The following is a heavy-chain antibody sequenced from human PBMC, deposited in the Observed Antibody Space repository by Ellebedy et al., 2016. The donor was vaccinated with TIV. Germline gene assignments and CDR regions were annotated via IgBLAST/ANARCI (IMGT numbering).Heavy chain of an antibody. V-gene: IGHV1-2*02. D-gene: IGHD4-11*01. Sequence: ASLKVSCKASGYTFTAYYMHWARQATGQELEWMGWMNPNSGDINYAQKFQGRVTMTRETSISTAYMEVSSLTSDDTAVYYCARDNYLGFGKSFHFDHWGQGTPVTVSS. CDR2: MNPNSGDI. CDR3: ARDNYLGFGKSFHFDH. CDR1: GYTFTAYY. J-gene: IGHJ4*02.